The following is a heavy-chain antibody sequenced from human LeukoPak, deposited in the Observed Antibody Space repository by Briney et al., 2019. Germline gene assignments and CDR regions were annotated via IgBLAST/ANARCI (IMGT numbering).Heavy chain of an antibody. CDR1: GFTFSNAW. CDR3: TTDLYCSSTSCYFGYYYYMDV. CDR2: IKSKTDGGTT. D-gene: IGHD2-2*01. V-gene: IGHV3-15*01. J-gene: IGHJ6*03. Sequence: GGSLRLSCAASGFTFSNAWMSWVRQAPGKGLEWVGRIKSKTDGGTTDYAAPVKGRFTISRDDSKNTLYLQMNSLKTEDTAVYYWTTDLYCSSTSCYFGYYYYMDVWGKGTTVTVSS.